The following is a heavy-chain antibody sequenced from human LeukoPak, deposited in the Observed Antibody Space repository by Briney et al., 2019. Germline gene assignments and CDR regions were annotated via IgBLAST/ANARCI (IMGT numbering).Heavy chain of an antibody. CDR2: ISSNGGAT. V-gene: IGHV3-64*02. D-gene: IGHD6-19*01. CDR1: GLTFRVSA. J-gene: IGHJ5*02. CDR3: ARERLDGNWFEP. Sequence: TGGPLRLSCGASGLTFRVSAMHWVRKAPGKGLEYVAAISSNGGATYYAGSGKGRFTISRDNSKNTLYLQMGSPRSEDMAVYYCARERLDGNWFEPWGQGTLVTVSS.